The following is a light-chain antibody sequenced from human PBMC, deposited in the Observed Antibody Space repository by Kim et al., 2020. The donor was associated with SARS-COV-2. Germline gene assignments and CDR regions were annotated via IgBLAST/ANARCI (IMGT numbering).Light chain of an antibody. J-gene: IGKJ4*01. CDR2: AAS. Sequence: DIQMTQSPSSLSASVGDRVTITCLASQGIGNYLVWFQQKPGKVPKSLIYAASSLQSGVPSRFSGSGSGTDFTLTISSLQPEDFATYYCQHYNSYPLTFGGGTKLEI. CDR1: QGIGNY. CDR3: QHYNSYPLT. V-gene: IGKV1-16*01.